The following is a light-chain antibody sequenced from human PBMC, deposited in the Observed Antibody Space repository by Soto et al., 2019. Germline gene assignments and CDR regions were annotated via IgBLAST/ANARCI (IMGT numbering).Light chain of an antibody. CDR2: EVS. V-gene: IGLV2-14*01. CDR1: SSDVGTYNY. Sequence: ALTHPASVSGSPGQSITISCTGTSSDVGTYNYVSWYQHHPGKAPKLIIYEVSNRPSGVSNRFSGSKSGSTASLTISGLQAEDEADYHCTSYTRDTALVFGTGTKVTVL. J-gene: IGLJ1*01. CDR3: TSYTRDTALV.